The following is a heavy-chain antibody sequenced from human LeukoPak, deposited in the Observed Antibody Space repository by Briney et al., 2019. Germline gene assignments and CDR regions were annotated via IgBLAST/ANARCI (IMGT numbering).Heavy chain of an antibody. J-gene: IGHJ4*02. D-gene: IGHD5-24*01. CDR3: ARRDGYLDY. Sequence: SQTLSLTCTASGGSISSYYWSWIRQPPGKGLEWIGYINYSGSTNYNPSLKSRVTISVDTSKNQFSLKLSSVTAADTAVYYCARRDGYLDYWGQGTLVTVSS. V-gene: IGHV4-59*08. CDR1: GGSISSYY. CDR2: INYSGST.